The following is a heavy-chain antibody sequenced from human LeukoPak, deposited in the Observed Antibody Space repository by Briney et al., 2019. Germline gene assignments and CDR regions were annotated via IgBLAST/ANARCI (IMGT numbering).Heavy chain of an antibody. CDR3: ARDLVTVTKGFDI. D-gene: IGHD4-17*01. Sequence: SETLSLTCAVSADSFSSHYWPWLRQPPGKGLEWIGYISYIGSTNYNPSLKSRVTISIDTSKNQFSLKLSSVTAADTAVYYCARDLVTVTKGFDIWGQGTMVSVSS. CDR2: ISYIGST. CDR1: ADSFSSHY. J-gene: IGHJ3*02. V-gene: IGHV4-59*11.